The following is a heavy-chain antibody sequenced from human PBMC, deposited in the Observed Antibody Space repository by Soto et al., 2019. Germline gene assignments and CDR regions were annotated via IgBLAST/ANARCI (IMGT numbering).Heavy chain of an antibody. J-gene: IGHJ4*02. Sequence: GGPLSPSCPASEFPFSANAMSWVRRAPGKGLEWVSAISGSGGSTYYADSVKGRFTISRDNSKNTLYLQMNSLRAEDTAVYYCAKDREGLVPAASDYWGQGTLVTVSS. CDR2: ISGSGGST. V-gene: IGHV3-23*01. D-gene: IGHD2-2*01. CDR1: EFPFSANA. CDR3: AKDREGLVPAASDY.